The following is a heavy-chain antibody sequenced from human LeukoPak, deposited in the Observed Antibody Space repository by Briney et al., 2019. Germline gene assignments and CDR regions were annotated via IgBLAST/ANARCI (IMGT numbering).Heavy chain of an antibody. CDR2: IYYSGST. Sequence: SETLSLTCTVSGGSISSYYWSWIRQPPGKGLEWIGYIYYSGSTNYNPSLKSRVTISVDTSKNRFSLKLSSVTAADTAVYYCARVRLPRGFYYFDYWGQGTLVTVSS. V-gene: IGHV4-59*01. CDR3: ARVRLPRGFYYFDY. D-gene: IGHD3-10*01. CDR1: GGSISSYY. J-gene: IGHJ4*02.